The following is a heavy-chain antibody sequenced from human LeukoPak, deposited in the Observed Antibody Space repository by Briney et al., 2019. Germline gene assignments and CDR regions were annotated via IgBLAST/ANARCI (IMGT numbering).Heavy chain of an antibody. V-gene: IGHV3-7*01. CDR1: EFTFSSYW. CDR2: IKQDGSEK. D-gene: IGHD5-12*01. CDR3: ARGSGYEHSRGGAFDI. J-gene: IGHJ3*02. Sequence: GGSLRLSCAASEFTFSSYWMSWVRQAPGKGLEWVANIKQDGSEKYYVDSVKGRFTISRDNAKNSLYLQMNSLRAEDTAMYYCARGSGYEHSRGGAFDIWGQGTMVTASS.